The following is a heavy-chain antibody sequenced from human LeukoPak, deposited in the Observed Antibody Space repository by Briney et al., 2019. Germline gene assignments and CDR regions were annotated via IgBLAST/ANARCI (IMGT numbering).Heavy chain of an antibody. Sequence: PSETLSLTCTVSGGSISSYYWSWIRQPPGKGLEWIGYIYYSGSTNYNPSLTSRVTISVDTSKNQFSLKLSSVTAADTAVYYCARVTWYYDYVWGSYRYVAAFDIWGQGTMVTVSS. V-gene: IGHV4-59*01. CDR2: IYYSGST. J-gene: IGHJ3*02. D-gene: IGHD3-16*02. CDR3: ARVTWYYDYVWGSYRYVAAFDI. CDR1: GGSISSYY.